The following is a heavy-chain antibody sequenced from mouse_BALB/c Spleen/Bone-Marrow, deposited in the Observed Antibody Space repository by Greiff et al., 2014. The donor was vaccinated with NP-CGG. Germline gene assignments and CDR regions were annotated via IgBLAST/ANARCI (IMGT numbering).Heavy chain of an antibody. V-gene: IGHV5-6-3*01. J-gene: IGHJ2*01. CDR2: INGNGGST. D-gene: IGHD2-1*01. Sequence: VQLQQSGGGLVQPGGSLKLSCAASGFTFSNYGMSWVRQTPDKRLELVATINGNGGSTYYPDSVKGRFTISRDTAKNNLYLQMSSLKSEETAMYYCVRGNYGNYVDYFDFWGQGTTLTVSS. CDR3: VRGNYGNYVDYFDF. CDR1: GFTFSNYG.